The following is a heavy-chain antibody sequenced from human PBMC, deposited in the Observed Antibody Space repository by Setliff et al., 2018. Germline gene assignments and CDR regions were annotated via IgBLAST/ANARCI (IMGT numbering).Heavy chain of an antibody. D-gene: IGHD3-9*01. J-gene: IGHJ6*03. CDR3: AISPKKVTGSDYYNYYMDV. CDR2: IITAFGSA. Sequence: GASVKVSCKTSGTTFNSHAINWVRQAPGQGLEWMGRIITAFGSAISAQKFQDRVSITADRTKYTAYLELTSLTLEDTAVYYCAISPKKVTGSDYYNYYMDVWGKGTTVTVSS. V-gene: IGHV1-69*06. CDR1: GTTFNSHA.